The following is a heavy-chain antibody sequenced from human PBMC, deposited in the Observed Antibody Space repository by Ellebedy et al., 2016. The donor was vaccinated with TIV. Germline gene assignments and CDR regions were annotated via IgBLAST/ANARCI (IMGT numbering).Heavy chain of an antibody. Sequence: PGGSLRLSCAASGFTFSSYSINRVRQAPGKGLEWVSYISSSSSSTYYADSVKGRFTISRDNANNYLYLQMNSLRDEDTAMYFCARDGAAYCGGDCETPFDHWGQGTLVTVSS. CDR3: ARDGAAYCGGDCETPFDH. CDR1: GFTFSSYS. CDR2: ISSSSSST. V-gene: IGHV3-48*02. D-gene: IGHD2-21*02. J-gene: IGHJ4*02.